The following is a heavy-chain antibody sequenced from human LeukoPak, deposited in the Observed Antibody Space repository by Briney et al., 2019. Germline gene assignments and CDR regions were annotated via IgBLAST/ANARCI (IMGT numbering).Heavy chain of an antibody. V-gene: IGHV4-34*01. CDR1: GGSFSGYY. J-gene: IGHJ5*02. Sequence: SETLSLTCAVYGGSFSGYYWSWIRQPPGKGLEWIGEINHSGSTNYNPSLKSRVTISVDTSKNQFSLKLSSVTAADTAVYYCARVGYSYGYFDNWFDPWGQGTLVTVSS. D-gene: IGHD5-18*01. CDR3: ARVGYSYGYFDNWFDP. CDR2: INHSGST.